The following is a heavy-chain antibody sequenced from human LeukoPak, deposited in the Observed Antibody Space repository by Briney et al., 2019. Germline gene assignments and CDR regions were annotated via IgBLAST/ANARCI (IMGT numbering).Heavy chain of an antibody. D-gene: IGHD6-19*01. V-gene: IGHV1-8*01. CDR2: MNPNSGNT. J-gene: IGHJ6*02. CDR3: ARVYSSGWYNIYYYGMDV. Sequence: EASVKVSCKASGYTFTSYDINWVRQAAGQGLEWMRWMNPNSGNTGYAQKFQGRVTMTRNTSISTAYMELSSLRSEDTAVYYCARVYSSGWYNIYYYGMDVWGQGTTVTVSS. CDR1: GYTFTSYD.